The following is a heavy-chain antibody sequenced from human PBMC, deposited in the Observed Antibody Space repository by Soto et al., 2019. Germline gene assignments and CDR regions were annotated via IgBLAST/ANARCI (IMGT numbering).Heavy chain of an antibody. CDR3: VRQTYCSSARCYEA. Sequence: EVQLLESGGGLVQPGGSLRLSCAASGFTFSSFDMSWVRQAPGRGLEWVSGVSGSGGNTESADSVKGRFTISRDNSKNTLYLQRNSMRDEDTAVYYCVRQTYCSSARCYEAWGQGTLVTVSS. D-gene: IGHD2-2*01. CDR1: GFTFSSFD. CDR2: VSGSGGNT. V-gene: IGHV3-23*01. J-gene: IGHJ5*02.